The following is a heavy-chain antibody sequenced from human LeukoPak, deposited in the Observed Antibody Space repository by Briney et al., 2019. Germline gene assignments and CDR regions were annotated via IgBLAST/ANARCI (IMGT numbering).Heavy chain of an antibody. CDR2: IDPSDSYT. Sequence: GESLRISCKGSGYSFTSYWISWVRQMPGKGLEWMGRIDPSDSYTNYSPSFQGHVTLSADKSISTAYLQWSSLKASDTAMYYCARHRSDSNAFDYWGQGTLVTVSS. V-gene: IGHV5-10-1*01. D-gene: IGHD4-11*01. CDR3: ARHRSDSNAFDY. J-gene: IGHJ4*02. CDR1: GYSFTSYW.